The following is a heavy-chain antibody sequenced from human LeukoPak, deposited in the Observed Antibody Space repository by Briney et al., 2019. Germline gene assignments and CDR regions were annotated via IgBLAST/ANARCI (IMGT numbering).Heavy chain of an antibody. D-gene: IGHD2/OR15-2a*01. CDR3: AKRILDY. CDR2: ISDSGAST. V-gene: IGHV3-23*01. J-gene: IGHJ4*02. Sequence: GGSLRLSCAAFGFTFSSYAMSWVRQAPGRGLEWVSTISDSGASTYYADSVKGRFTISRDNSKNTLYLQMNSLRAEDTAVYYCAKRILDYWGQGTLVTVSS. CDR1: GFTFSSYA.